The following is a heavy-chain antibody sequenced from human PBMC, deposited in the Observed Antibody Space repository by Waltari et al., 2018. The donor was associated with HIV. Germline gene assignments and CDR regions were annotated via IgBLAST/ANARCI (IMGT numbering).Heavy chain of an antibody. Sequence: EVQLVESGGGLVQPGGSLRLSCAGSGFTFSNYEMTWVRQAPGKGLEWISYSSAGGTKYYADSVKGRFSSSRDNAKNSLYLQMNSLRAEDTAVYYCAEAVGDTSGRYWGGDVWGQGTTVTVSS. J-gene: IGHJ6*02. CDR3: AEAVGDTSGRYWGGDV. D-gene: IGHD6-19*01. CDR2: SSAGGTK. CDR1: GFTFSNYE. V-gene: IGHV3-48*03.